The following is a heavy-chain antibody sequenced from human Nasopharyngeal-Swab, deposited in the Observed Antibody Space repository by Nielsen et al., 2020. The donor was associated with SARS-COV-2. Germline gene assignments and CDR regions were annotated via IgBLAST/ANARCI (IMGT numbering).Heavy chain of an antibody. CDR1: GYTFTSYG. Sequence: SVKVSCKASGYTFTSYGISWVRQAPGQGLEWMGGIIPIFGTANYAQKFQGRVTITADESTSTAYMELSSLRSEDTAVYYCAKLAAADWYYFDYWGQGTLVTVSS. CDR3: AKLAAADWYYFDY. D-gene: IGHD6-13*01. J-gene: IGHJ4*02. V-gene: IGHV1-69*13. CDR2: IIPIFGTA.